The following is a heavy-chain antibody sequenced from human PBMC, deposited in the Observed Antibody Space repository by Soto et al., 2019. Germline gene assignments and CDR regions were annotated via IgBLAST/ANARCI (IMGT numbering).Heavy chain of an antibody. J-gene: IGHJ4*02. CDR2: IYWDDVK. V-gene: IGHV2-5*02. CDR3: ARLVVAGITYYFVS. CDR1: VFSLSSSGVG. D-gene: IGHD6-19*01. Sequence: QITLKESGPSLPRPTQTLTLTCTNSVFSLSSSGVGVGWVRQPPGKALEWLTFIYWDDVKRNNLSLKTRLTITKDTSKNLVVLTMTNMDPADTATYYCARLVVAGITYYFVSWGQGTLVIVSS.